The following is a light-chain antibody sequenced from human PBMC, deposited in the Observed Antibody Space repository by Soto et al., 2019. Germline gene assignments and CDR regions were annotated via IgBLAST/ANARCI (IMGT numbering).Light chain of an antibody. CDR3: PQYDSLPSYT. J-gene: IGKJ3*01. Sequence: DIQMTQSPSSLSASVGDRVTITCQASQDISNFLNCYKQKPGKAPTLLLYGAFNLETARPSRFIGSRSATDFTFTISSLQIEGIATYYWPQYDSLPSYTFRPVTKVYIK. CDR1: QDISNF. CDR2: GAF. V-gene: IGKV1-33*01.